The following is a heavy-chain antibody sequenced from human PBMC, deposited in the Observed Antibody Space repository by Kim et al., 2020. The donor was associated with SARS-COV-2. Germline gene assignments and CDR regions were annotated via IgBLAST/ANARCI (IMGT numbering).Heavy chain of an antibody. CDR3: ARDYYDSSAPGENAFDI. D-gene: IGHD3-22*01. CDR2: INSDGSST. Sequence: GGSLRLSCAASGFTFSSYWMHWVRQAPGKGLVWVSRINSDGSSTSYADSVKGRFTISRDNAKNTLYLQMNSLRAEDTAEYYCARDYYDSSAPGENAFDIWGQGTMVTVSS. CDR1: GFTFSSYW. J-gene: IGHJ3*02. V-gene: IGHV3-74*01.